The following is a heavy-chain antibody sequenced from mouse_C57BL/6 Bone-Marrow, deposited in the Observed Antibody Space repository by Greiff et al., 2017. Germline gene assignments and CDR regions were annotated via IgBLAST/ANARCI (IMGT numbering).Heavy chain of an antibody. CDR3: APRTTVVAPFDY. Sequence: EVKLVESGGGLVKPGGSLKLSCAASGFTFSDYGMHWVRQAPEKGLEWVAYISSGSSTIYYADTVKGRFTISRDNAKNTLFLQMTSLRSEDTAMYYCAPRTTVVAPFDYGGQGTTLTVSS. V-gene: IGHV5-17*01. CDR1: GFTFSDYG. CDR2: ISSGSSTI. D-gene: IGHD1-1*01. J-gene: IGHJ2*01.